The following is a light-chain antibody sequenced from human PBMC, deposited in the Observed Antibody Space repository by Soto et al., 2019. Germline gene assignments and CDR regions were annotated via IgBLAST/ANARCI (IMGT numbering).Light chain of an antibody. J-gene: IGKJ4*01. CDR3: QQYDNLP. CDR1: QDISNY. Sequence: DIQMTQSPSSLSASVGDRVTITCQARQDISNYLNWYQQKQGKAPKLLIYDASNMETGVPSRFSGSGYGTDFTFTISSLQPEDIATYYCQQYDNLPVGGGTKVEIK. CDR2: DAS. V-gene: IGKV1-33*01.